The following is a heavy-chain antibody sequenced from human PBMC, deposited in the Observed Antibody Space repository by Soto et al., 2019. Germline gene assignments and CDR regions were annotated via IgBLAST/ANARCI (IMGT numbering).Heavy chain of an antibody. J-gene: IGHJ4*02. V-gene: IGHV2-5*02. Sequence: SGPTLVNPTQTLTLTCTFSGFSLSTSGVGVGWIRQPPGKALEWLALIYWDDDKRYSPSLKSRLTITKDTSKNQVVLTITNMEPVDTATYYCTTLAYCGGDCYPAVDYWGQGTLVTVSS. CDR1: GFSLSTSGVG. D-gene: IGHD2-21*02. CDR2: IYWDDDK. CDR3: TTLAYCGGDCYPAVDY.